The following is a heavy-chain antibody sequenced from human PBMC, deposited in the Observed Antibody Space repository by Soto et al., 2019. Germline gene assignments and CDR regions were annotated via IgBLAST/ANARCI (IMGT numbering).Heavy chain of an antibody. Sequence: SVKVSCKASGDTFNSYAISWVRRAPGQGLEWMGGIIPIFHTANYAQKFQARVTMTADESARTAYMELSGLRSEDTAVYYCARVGYCNTTSCLFHYYHHGMDVWGQGTTVTVSS. D-gene: IGHD2-2*01. J-gene: IGHJ6*02. CDR2: IIPIFHTA. CDR3: ARVGYCNTTSCLFHYYHHGMDV. V-gene: IGHV1-69*13. CDR1: GDTFNSYA.